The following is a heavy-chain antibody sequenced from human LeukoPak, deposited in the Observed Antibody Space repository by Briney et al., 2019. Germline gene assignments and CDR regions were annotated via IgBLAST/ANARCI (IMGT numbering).Heavy chain of an antibody. Sequence: ASVKVSCKASGYTFTDYFIHWVRQAPGQGLEWMGRINPNSGGTDNAQNFQGRVTMTRDTPISTAYMELSRLRSDDTAVYYCARALPSPSNWELDSWGQGTLVTVSS. V-gene: IGHV1-2*06. J-gene: IGHJ4*02. CDR3: ARALPSPSNWELDS. D-gene: IGHD7-27*01. CDR1: GYTFTDYF. CDR2: INPNSGGT.